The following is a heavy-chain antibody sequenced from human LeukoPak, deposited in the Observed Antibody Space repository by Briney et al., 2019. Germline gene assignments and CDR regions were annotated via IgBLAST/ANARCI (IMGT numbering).Heavy chain of an antibody. CDR3: ARGIENWFDP. J-gene: IGHJ5*02. CDR2: IYHSGST. Sequence: SETLSLTCTVSGYSISSGYYWGWIPQPPGKGLEWIGSIYHSGSTYYNPSLKSRVTISVDTSKNQFSLKLSSVTAADTAVYYCARGIENWFDPWGQGTLVTVSS. CDR1: GYSISSGYY. V-gene: IGHV4-38-2*02. D-gene: IGHD3-16*02.